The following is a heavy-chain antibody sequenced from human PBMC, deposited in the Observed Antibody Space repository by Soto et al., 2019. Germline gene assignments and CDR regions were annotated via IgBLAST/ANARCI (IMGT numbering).Heavy chain of an antibody. CDR2: IKSKTDGGTT. CDR3: TTDISSGWYDAFDI. V-gene: IGHV3-15*07. CDR1: GFTFSNAW. J-gene: IGHJ3*02. Sequence: EVHLVESGGGLVKPGGSLRLSCAASGFTFSNAWMNWVRQAPGKGLEWVGRIKSKTDGGTTDYAAPVKGRFTISRDDSKNTLYLQMNSLKTEDTAVYYCTTDISSGWYDAFDIWGQGTMVTVSS. D-gene: IGHD6-19*01.